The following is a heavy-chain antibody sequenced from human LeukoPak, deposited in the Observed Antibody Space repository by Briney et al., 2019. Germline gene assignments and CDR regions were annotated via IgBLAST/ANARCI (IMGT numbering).Heavy chain of an antibody. D-gene: IGHD2-2*01. Sequence: PGGSLRLSCAASGFTFSSYWMHWVRQAPGKGLVWVSRINTDGSSTSYADSVKGRFTISRDNAKNTLYLQMNSLRAEDTAVYYCAPNLVVPAAMGAVGYWGQGTLVTVSS. J-gene: IGHJ4*02. CDR1: GFTFSSYW. V-gene: IGHV3-74*01. CDR3: APNLVVPAAMGAVGY. CDR2: INTDGSST.